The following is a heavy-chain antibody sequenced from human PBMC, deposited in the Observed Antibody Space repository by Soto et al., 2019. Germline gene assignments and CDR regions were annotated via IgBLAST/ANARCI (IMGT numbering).Heavy chain of an antibody. CDR3: ASIPRRGYSYGIDY. J-gene: IGHJ4*02. CDR2: IYFTGAT. Sequence: PSGTLSLTCTVSGYSISGGAYSSWIRPHPGEGLEWIGHIYFTGATYSNPSLRSRLTMSVDTSKNQFSLKLTSVTAADTATYYCASIPRRGYSYGIDYWGQGTLVTVSS. V-gene: IGHV4-31*03. CDR1: GYSISGGAY. D-gene: IGHD2-21*02.